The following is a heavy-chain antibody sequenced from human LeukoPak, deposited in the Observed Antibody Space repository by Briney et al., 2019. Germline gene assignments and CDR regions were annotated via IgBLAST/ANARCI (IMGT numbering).Heavy chain of an antibody. D-gene: IGHD2-8*01. J-gene: IGHJ4*02. CDR1: GGSISNYY. CDR2: IYYSGST. Sequence: SETLSLTCTVSGGSISNYYWSWIRQPPGKGLEWIGYIYYSGSTNYNPSLKSRVTISIDTSKNQFSLKLTSVTAADTAVYYCARDLMIDYWGQGTLVTVSS. V-gene: IGHV4-59*01. CDR3: ARDLMIDY.